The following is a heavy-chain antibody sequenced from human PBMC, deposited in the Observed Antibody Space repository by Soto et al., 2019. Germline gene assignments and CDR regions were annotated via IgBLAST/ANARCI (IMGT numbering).Heavy chain of an antibody. CDR2: ISGIDSRK. CDR3: AKVGSHSGSHYDAFDI. Sequence: EVQLLESGGGLVQPGGSLRLSCAASGFTFISYDMNWVRQAPGKGLECVSAISGIDSRKYYADSVKGRFTISRDNSKNTMYLQLNSLRAEDTAVYYCAKVGSHSGSHYDAFDIWGQGTMVTVSS. CDR1: GFTFISYD. V-gene: IGHV3-23*01. D-gene: IGHD1-26*01. J-gene: IGHJ3*02.